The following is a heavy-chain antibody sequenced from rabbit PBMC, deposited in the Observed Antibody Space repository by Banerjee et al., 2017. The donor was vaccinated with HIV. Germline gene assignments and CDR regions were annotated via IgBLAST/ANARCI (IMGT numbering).Heavy chain of an antibody. V-gene: IGHV1S45*01. CDR2: IAGSGSGFT. J-gene: IGHJ3*01. CDR1: GVSLNDKDV. D-gene: IGHD4-1*01. CDR3: ARDLDGVIGWNFGW. Sequence: QDQLVESGGGLVKPEGSLTLTCKASGVSLNDKDVMCWVRQAPGKGLEWISCIAGSGSGFTYSATWATGRFTCSKTSSTTVTLQMTSLTAADTATYFCARDLDGVIGWNFGWWGQGTLVTVS.